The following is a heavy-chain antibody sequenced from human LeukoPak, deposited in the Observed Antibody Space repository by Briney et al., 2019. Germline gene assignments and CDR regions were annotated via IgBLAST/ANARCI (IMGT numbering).Heavy chain of an antibody. CDR3: ARHGDSSSYYFDY. D-gene: IGHD6-6*01. CDR1: GGSISGYY. Sequence: PSETLSLTCAVSGGSISGYYWSWIRQPPGKGLEWIGYVYYSGNTKYNPSLESRVTMSVDTSKNQFSLRLSSVTARDTAVYYRARHGDSSSYYFDYWGQGTLVTVSS. V-gene: IGHV4-59*08. CDR2: VYYSGNT. J-gene: IGHJ4*02.